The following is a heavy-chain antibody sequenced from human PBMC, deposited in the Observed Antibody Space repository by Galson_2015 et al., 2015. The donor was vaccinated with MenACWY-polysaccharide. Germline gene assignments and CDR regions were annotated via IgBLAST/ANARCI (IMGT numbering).Heavy chain of an antibody. CDR3: ARQPMTTNYYYMDV. Sequence: SLRLSCAASGFTFSSSSMNWVRQAPGKGLEWVSSISGSSYYIYYATSVKGRFTISRDNAKNSLYPQLDSLGAEDTAVYFCARQPMTTNYYYMDVWGKGTTVTVSS. D-gene: IGHD4-17*01. CDR2: ISGSSYYI. V-gene: IGHV3-21*01. CDR1: GFTFSSSS. J-gene: IGHJ6*03.